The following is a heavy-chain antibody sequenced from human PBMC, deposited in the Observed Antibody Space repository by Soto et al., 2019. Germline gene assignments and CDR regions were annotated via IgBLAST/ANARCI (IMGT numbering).Heavy chain of an antibody. CDR3: AHSPTDSSSWYNYYYGMDV. CDR1: GDSVSSNSAA. D-gene: IGHD6-13*01. V-gene: IGHV6-1*01. Sequence: SQTLSLTCAISGDSVSSNSAAWNWIRQSPSRGLEWLGRTYYRSKWYNDYAVSVKSRITINPDTSKNQFSLQLNSVTPEDTAVYYCAHSPTDSSSWYNYYYGMDVWGQGTTVTVSS. CDR2: TYYRSKWYN. J-gene: IGHJ6*02.